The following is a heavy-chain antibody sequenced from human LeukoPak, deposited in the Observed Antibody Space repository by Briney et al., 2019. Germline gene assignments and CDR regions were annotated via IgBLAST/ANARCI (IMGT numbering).Heavy chain of an antibody. CDR1: GGTFSSYA. D-gene: IGHD4/OR15-4a*01. Sequence: ASVKVSCKASGGTFSSYAISWVRQAPGQGLEWMGGIIPIFGTANYAQKFQGRVTITADESTSTAYMELSSLRSEDTAVYYCARQVRRPYYYYYMDVWGKGTTVTVSS. V-gene: IGHV1-69*13. CDR2: IIPIFGTA. CDR3: ARQVRRPYYYYYMDV. J-gene: IGHJ6*03.